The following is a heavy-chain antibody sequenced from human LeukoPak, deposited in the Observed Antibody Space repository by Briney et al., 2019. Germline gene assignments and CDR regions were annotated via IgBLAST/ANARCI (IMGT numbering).Heavy chain of an antibody. CDR3: ARPYYYDSRIDP. CDR2: MYYSGST. Sequence: SQTLSLTCTVSGGSISSGDYYWSWIRQPPGKGLEWIGYMYYSGSTYYDPSLKSRVTISLDTSKNQFSLKLNSVTAADTAVYYCARPYYYDSRIDPWGQGTLVTVSS. V-gene: IGHV4-30-4*01. D-gene: IGHD3-22*01. CDR1: GGSISSGDYY. J-gene: IGHJ5*02.